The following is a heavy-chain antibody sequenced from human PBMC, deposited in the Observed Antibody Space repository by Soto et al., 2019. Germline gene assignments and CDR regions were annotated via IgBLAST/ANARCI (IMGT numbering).Heavy chain of an antibody. J-gene: IGHJ6*02. D-gene: IGHD3-10*01. Sequence: SETLSVTCTVSGGFISSYYWSWIRQPAGKGLEWIGRIYTSGSTNYNPSLKSRVTMSVDTSKNQFSLKLSSVTAADTAVYYCARGGSGSYDNRYYYYGMDVWGQGTTVTVSS. CDR3: ARGGSGSYDNRYYYYGMDV. V-gene: IGHV4-4*07. CDR2: IYTSGST. CDR1: GGFISSYY.